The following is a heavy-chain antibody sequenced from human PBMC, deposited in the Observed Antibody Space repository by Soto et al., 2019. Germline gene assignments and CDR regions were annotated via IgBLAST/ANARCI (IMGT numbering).Heavy chain of an antibody. CDR3: ARGVGYYDILTGYPTDWYFDL. J-gene: IGHJ2*01. D-gene: IGHD3-9*01. V-gene: IGHV4-31*02. CDR2: IYYSGST. CDR1: GGSISSGVYY. Sequence: PSGTLSLTWTVSGGSISSGVYYWIWIRQHPGKVLDWIGYIYYSGSTYYNPSLKSRVTISVDTSKNQFSLKLSSVTAADTAVYYCARGVGYYDILTGYPTDWYFDLWGRGTLVTVSS.